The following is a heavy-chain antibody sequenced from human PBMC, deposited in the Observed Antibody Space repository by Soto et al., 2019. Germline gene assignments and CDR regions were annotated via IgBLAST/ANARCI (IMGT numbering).Heavy chain of an antibody. CDR3: ARGWIQLWHSNYYYCYGMDV. CDR2: ISAYNGNT. J-gene: IGHJ6*02. Sequence: VSVKVSCTASGYTFPSYGISWVRQAPGQGLEWMGWISAYNGNTNYAQKLKGRVTMTTDTSTSTAYMELRSLRSDDTAVYYCARGWIQLWHSNYYYCYGMDVWGQGTTVTVSS. CDR1: GYTFPSYG. D-gene: IGHD5-18*01. V-gene: IGHV1-18*04.